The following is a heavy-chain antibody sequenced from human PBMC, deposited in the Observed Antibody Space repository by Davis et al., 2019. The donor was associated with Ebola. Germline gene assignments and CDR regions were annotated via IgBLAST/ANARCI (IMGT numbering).Heavy chain of an antibody. CDR3: VRDPALVVTGGGWFFGL. J-gene: IGHJ2*01. CDR1: GFTFSNYG. V-gene: IGHV3-21*01. CDR2: ISSSSNYI. D-gene: IGHD2-21*02. Sequence: GGSLRLSCAASGFTFSNYGMHWVRQAPGKGLEWVSFISSSSNYIYYADSVKGRFTVSRDNAKNSLYLQMNSLRAEDTAVYYCVRDPALVVTGGGWFFGLWGRGTLVTVSS.